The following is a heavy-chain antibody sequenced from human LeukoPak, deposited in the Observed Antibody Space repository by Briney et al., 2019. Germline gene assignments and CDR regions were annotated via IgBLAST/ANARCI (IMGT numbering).Heavy chain of an antibody. J-gene: IGHJ6*02. CDR2: IYPGDSDT. D-gene: IGHD3-22*01. CDR3: ARLDYDSSGCYGYYYYYGMDV. CDR1: GYSFTSYW. V-gene: IGHV5-51*01. Sequence: GESLKISCKGSGYSFTSYWIGWVRQMPGKGLEWMGIIYPGDSDTRYSPSFQGQVTISADKSISTAYLQWSSLKASDTAMYYCARLDYDSSGCYGYYYYYGMDVWGQGTTVTVSS.